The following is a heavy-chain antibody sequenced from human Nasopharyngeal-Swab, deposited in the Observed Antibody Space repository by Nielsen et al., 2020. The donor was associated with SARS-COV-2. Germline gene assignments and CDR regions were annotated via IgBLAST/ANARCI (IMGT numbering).Heavy chain of an antibody. V-gene: IGHV5-10-1*01. J-gene: IGHJ4*02. Sequence: KVSCKGSGYSFTRYWISGVRQMPGKGLEWMGRIDPSDSYTNYSPSFQGHVTISADKSISTAYLQWSSLKASDTAMYYCARHPGGGIAAADWGQGTLVTVSS. CDR1: GYSFTRYW. CDR2: IDPSDSYT. D-gene: IGHD6-13*01. CDR3: ARHPGGGIAAAD.